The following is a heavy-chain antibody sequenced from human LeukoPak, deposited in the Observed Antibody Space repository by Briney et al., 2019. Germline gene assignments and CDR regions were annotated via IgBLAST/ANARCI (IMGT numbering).Heavy chain of an antibody. Sequence: GASVKVSCKASGYTFTSYGISWVRQAPGQGLEWMGWISAFNGNTNYAQKLQGRVTMTTDTSTSTAYMELRSLRSDDTAVYYCAREGGVTTVSADFDYWGQGTLVTVSS. D-gene: IGHD4-17*01. CDR2: ISAFNGNT. V-gene: IGHV1-18*04. J-gene: IGHJ4*02. CDR3: AREGGVTTVSADFDY. CDR1: GYTFTSYG.